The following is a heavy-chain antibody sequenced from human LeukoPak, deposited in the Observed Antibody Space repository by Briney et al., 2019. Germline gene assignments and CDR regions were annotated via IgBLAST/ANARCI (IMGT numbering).Heavy chain of an antibody. Sequence: PSETLSLTCTVSGYSISSGYYWGWIRQPPGKGLEWIGSIYHSGSTYYNPSLKSRVTISVDTSKNQFSLKLSSVTAADTAVYYCARFNGGKKIFDYWGQGTLVTVSS. CDR2: IYHSGST. V-gene: IGHV4-38-2*02. J-gene: IGHJ4*02. CDR1: GYSISSGYY. CDR3: ARFNGGKKIFDY. D-gene: IGHD4-23*01.